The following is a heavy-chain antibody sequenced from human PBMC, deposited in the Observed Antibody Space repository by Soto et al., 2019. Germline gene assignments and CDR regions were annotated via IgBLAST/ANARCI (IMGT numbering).Heavy chain of an antibody. Sequence: EVRLVESGGGLVQPGRSLRLSCAASGFTFDAYAMHWVRQIPGKGLEWVSGISWSSDSIGYADSVKGQFTISRDNSKKSLYRQMDSLRVDYTALYYCAKSAIVVVPASHIDYCGQGTLVTVSS. CDR1: GFTFDAYA. V-gene: IGHV3-9*01. CDR2: ISWSSDSI. D-gene: IGHD2-15*01. CDR3: AKSAIVVVPASHIDY. J-gene: IGHJ4*02.